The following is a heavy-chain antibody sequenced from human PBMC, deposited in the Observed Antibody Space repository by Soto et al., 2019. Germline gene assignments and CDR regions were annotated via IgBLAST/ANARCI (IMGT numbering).Heavy chain of an antibody. CDR1: GFTFSSYS. V-gene: IGHV3-21*01. CDR3: ARDPHRNLYYYYGMDV. J-gene: IGHJ6*02. Sequence: GGSLRLSCAASGFTFSSYSMNWVRQAPGKGLEWVSSISSSSSYIYYADSVKGRFTISRDNAKNSLYLQMNSLRAEDTAVYYCARDPHRNLYYYYGMDVCGQGTTVTVSS. CDR2: ISSSSSYI.